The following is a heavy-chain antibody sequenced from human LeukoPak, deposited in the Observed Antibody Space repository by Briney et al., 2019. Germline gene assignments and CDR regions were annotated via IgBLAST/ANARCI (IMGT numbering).Heavy chain of an antibody. Sequence: GGSLRLSCAASGFTFSSYAMSWVRQAPGKGLEWVSSVSGSGSHTYYADSVKGRFTISRDNSKNTLDLQMHSLRAEDTALYYCAKEVLGGNYGDYAVDYWGQGTLVTVSS. CDR3: AKEVLGGNYGDYAVDY. V-gene: IGHV3-23*01. D-gene: IGHD4-17*01. CDR2: VSGSGSHT. CDR1: GFTFSSYA. J-gene: IGHJ4*02.